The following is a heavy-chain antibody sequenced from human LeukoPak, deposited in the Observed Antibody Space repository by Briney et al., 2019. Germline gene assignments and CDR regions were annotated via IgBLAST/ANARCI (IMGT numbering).Heavy chain of an antibody. CDR3: ARGYNGDY. CDR1: GFTVSGTY. D-gene: IGHD1-1*01. J-gene: IGHJ4*02. Sequence: GGSLRLSCAASGFTVSGTYMSWVRQAPGKGLQWVSVIYSGGSTYYTDSVKGRFTISRDNSKNTLYLQMNSLRVEDTAVYYCARGYNGDYWGQGTLVTVSS. V-gene: IGHV3-66*02. CDR2: IYSGGST.